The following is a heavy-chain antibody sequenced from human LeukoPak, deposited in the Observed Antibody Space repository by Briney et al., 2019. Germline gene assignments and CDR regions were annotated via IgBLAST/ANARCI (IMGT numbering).Heavy chain of an antibody. D-gene: IGHD6-13*01. V-gene: IGHV3-30*18. J-gene: IGHJ3*02. CDR2: ISYDGSKT. Sequence: GGSLRLSCAASGFTFRSYGMHWVRQAPGKGLERVAVISYDGSKTYYADSVKGRITISRDNSKNTLYLRMNSLRAEDTAVYYCAKDRWKQQLVRVGAFDIWGQGTMVTVSS. CDR3: AKDRWKQQLVRVGAFDI. CDR1: GFTFRSYG.